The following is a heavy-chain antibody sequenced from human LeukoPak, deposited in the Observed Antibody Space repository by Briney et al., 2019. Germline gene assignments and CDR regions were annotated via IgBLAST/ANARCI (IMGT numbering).Heavy chain of an antibody. CDR3: AREGVGCSSTSCSAEAFDI. CDR2: ISAYNGNT. D-gene: IGHD2-2*01. Sequence: ASVKVSCKASGYTFTSYGISWVRQAPGQGLEWMGWISAYNGNTNYAQKLQGGVTMTTDTSTSTAYMELRSLRSDDTAVYYCAREGVGCSSTSCSAEAFDIWGQGTMVTVSS. CDR1: GYTFTSYG. V-gene: IGHV1-18*01. J-gene: IGHJ3*02.